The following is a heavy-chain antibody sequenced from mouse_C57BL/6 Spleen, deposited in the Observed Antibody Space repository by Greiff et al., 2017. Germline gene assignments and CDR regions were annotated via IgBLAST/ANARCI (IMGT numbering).Heavy chain of an antibody. CDR2: INPSSGYT. V-gene: IGHV1-7*01. Sequence: QVQLQQSGAELAKPGASVKLSCKASGYTFTSYWMHWVKQRPGQGLEWIGYINPSSGYTKYNQKFKDEATLTADKSSSTAYMQLSSLTYEDSAVYYCAGYGSSSYYFDYWGQGTTLTVSS. CDR1: GYTFTSYW. J-gene: IGHJ2*01. D-gene: IGHD1-1*02. CDR3: AGYGSSSYYFDY.